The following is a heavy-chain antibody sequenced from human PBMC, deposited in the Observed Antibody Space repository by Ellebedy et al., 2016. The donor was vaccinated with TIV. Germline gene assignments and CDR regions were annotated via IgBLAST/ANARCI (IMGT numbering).Heavy chain of an antibody. D-gene: IGHD1-14*01. Sequence: GESLKISCVASGPTSSDHYMSWVRQAPGRGLEWVSSIPSTSAYADYGDSVKGRFTVSRDNAKNSLYLQMNSLRTEDTAVYYCARGRTTGIWGQGTLVTVSS. CDR2: IPSTSAYA. J-gene: IGHJ4*02. CDR1: GPTSSDHY. V-gene: IGHV3-11*06. CDR3: ARGRTTGI.